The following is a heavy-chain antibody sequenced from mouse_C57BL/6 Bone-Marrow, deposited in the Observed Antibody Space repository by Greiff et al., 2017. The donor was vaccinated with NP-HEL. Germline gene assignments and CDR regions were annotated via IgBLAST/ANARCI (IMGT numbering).Heavy chain of an antibody. CDR1: GYTFTSYW. J-gene: IGHJ2*01. CDR3: AREGIYDGYWDY. D-gene: IGHD2-3*01. Sequence: QVQLKQPGAELVKPGASVKLSCKASGYTFTSYWMHWVKQRPGQGLEWIGMIHPNSGSTNYNEKFKSKATLTVDKSSSTAYMQLSSLTSEDSAVYYCAREGIYDGYWDYWGQGTTLTVSS. V-gene: IGHV1-64*01. CDR2: IHPNSGST.